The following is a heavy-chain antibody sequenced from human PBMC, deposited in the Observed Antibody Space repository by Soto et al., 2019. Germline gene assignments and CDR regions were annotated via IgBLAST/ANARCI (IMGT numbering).Heavy chain of an antibody. CDR1: GFTFSSYA. V-gene: IGHV3-30-3*01. CDR3: ARIDTIRFLELLSPFDY. CDR2: ISYDGNNK. J-gene: IGHJ4*02. Sequence: GGSLRLSCAASGFTFSSYAMHWVRQAPGKGLEWVAIISYDGNNKYYVDSVKGRFTISRDNSKNTLYLQMNSLRAEDAAVYYCARIDTIRFLELLSPFDYWGQGTLVTVSS. D-gene: IGHD3-3*01.